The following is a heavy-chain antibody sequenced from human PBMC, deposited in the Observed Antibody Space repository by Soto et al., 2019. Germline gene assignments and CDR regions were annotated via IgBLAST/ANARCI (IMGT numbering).Heavy chain of an antibody. J-gene: IGHJ4*02. CDR3: ARGGTPYFDC. CDR1: GFTFSNDG. Sequence: SLRLSCVASGFTFSNDGMVWVRQAPGKGLEWVTTISSDGRNEHYADSVKGRFTVSRDNSKNTLFLQMDSLRDEDTAVYYCARGGTPYFDCWGQGTLVTVSS. V-gene: IGHV3-30*04. D-gene: IGHD1-1*01. CDR2: ISSDGRNE.